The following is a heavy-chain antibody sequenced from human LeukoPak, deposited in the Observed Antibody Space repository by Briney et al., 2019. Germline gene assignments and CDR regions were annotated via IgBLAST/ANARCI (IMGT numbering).Heavy chain of an antibody. CDR3: ARNKWELLYYYGMDV. V-gene: IGHV3-33*01. CDR2: IWYDGSKK. Sequence: GGSLRLSCAASGFTFSSYGMHWVRQAPGKGLEWVAVIWYDGSKKYYAASVKGRFTMSRDNSKNTLYLQMNSLRAEDTAVYYCARNKWELLYYYGMDVWGQGTTVTVSS. J-gene: IGHJ6*02. CDR1: GFTFSSYG. D-gene: IGHD1-26*01.